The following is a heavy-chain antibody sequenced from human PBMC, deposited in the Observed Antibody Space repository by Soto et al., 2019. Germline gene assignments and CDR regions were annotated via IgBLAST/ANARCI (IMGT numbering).Heavy chain of an antibody. CDR1: GGSISSGGYY. V-gene: IGHV4-31*03. J-gene: IGHJ4*02. D-gene: IGHD3-10*01. CDR3: ARVVTMVRYYFDY. CDR2: IYYSGST. Sequence: QVQLQESGPGLVKPSQTLSLTCTVSGGSISSGGYYWSWIRQHPGKGLEWIGYIYYSGSTYYNPSLKSRVTVSVDTSKNQFPLKLSSVTAADTAVYYCARVVTMVRYYFDYWGQGTLVTVSS.